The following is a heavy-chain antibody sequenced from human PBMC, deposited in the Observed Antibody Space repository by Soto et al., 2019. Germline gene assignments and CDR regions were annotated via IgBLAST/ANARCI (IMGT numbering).Heavy chain of an antibody. D-gene: IGHD3-10*01. V-gene: IGHV1-69*01. CDR3: ARDRDDYGSANYSTRIDI. J-gene: IGHJ4*02. CDR2: IIPRFGTP. CDR1: GGIFSTYA. Sequence: QVQLVQSGAEVKKPGSSVKVSCKASGGIFSTYAISWLRQAPGQGLEWMGGIIPRFGTPNYAQRFPGSVNITADEATSTTYMEMSRMRSEHTADYYCARDRDDYGSANYSTRIDIWGQGTLVTVSS.